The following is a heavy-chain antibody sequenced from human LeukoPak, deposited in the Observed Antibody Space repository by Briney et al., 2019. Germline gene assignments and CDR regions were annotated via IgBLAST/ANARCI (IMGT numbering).Heavy chain of an antibody. D-gene: IGHD3-9*01. CDR2: IQQGGSIQ. CDR3: ATHDVLTGYPYFDF. Sequence: GGSLRLSCEASGFIFRSYWMSWVRQAPGKGLEWVANIQQGGSIQYYVDSVKGRFTISRDNAKNSLYLQMNSLSAEDSAVYYCATHDVLTGYPYFDFWGQGTLVAVSS. CDR1: GFIFRSYW. V-gene: IGHV3-7*01. J-gene: IGHJ4*02.